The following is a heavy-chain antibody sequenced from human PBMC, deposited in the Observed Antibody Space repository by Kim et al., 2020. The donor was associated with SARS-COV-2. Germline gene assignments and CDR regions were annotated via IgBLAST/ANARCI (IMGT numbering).Heavy chain of an antibody. V-gene: IGHV3-7*01. J-gene: IGHJ6*02. D-gene: IGHD6-13*01. CDR2: IKQDGSEK. Sequence: GGSLRLSFAASGFTFSSYWMSWVRQAPGKGLEWVANIKQDGSEKYYVDSVKGRFTISRDNAKNSLYLQMNSLRAEDTAVYYCARDRHRYSRHYGMDVWGQGTTVTVSS. CDR1: GFTFSSYW. CDR3: ARDRHRYSRHYGMDV.